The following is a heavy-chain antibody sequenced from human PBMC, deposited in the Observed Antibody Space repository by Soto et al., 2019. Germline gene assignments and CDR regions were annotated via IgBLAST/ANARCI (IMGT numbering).Heavy chain of an antibody. J-gene: IGHJ4*02. CDR3: AKRSSSSTFDY. V-gene: IGHV3-23*01. CDR2: ISGSDDST. D-gene: IGHD6-6*01. Sequence: EVQLLESGGGLVQPGESLRISCAASGFTFSSYAMSWVRQAPGKGLEWVSVISGSDDSTYYADSVKGRFTISRDNSKNTLYLQMNILRAEDTAVYYCAKRSSSSTFDYWGQGTLVTVSS. CDR1: GFTFSSYA.